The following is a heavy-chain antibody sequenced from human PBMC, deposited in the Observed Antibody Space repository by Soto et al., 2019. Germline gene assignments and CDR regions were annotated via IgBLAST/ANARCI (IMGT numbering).Heavy chain of an antibody. CDR3: ARGGSRRLQLWFVFDY. Sequence: EVQLVESGGGLIQPGGSLRLSCAASGFTVSCNYMSWVRQAPGKGLEWVSVIYSGGSTYYADSVKDRFTISRDNSKNTLYLQLNGLRAEDTAVYYCARGGSRRLQLWFVFDYWGQGTLVTVSS. CDR1: GFTVSCNY. V-gene: IGHV3-53*01. D-gene: IGHD5-18*01. J-gene: IGHJ4*02. CDR2: IYSGGST.